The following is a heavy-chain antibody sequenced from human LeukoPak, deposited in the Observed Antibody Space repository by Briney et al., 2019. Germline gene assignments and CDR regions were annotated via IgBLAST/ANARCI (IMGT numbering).Heavy chain of an antibody. CDR1: DYSCTSCW. CDR3: ARLGGHTTRLGELPRDIWFDG. CDR2: IYPGDSET. Sequence: GEALLISCKCSDYSCTSCWIGWVRPMPGKGLEWMGIIYPGDSETSYKPSFHGQVTMSADTSISTAYLEWSRLRAADTAMYYCARLGGHTTRLGELPRDIWFDGWGQGTLVT. J-gene: IGHJ5*02. D-gene: IGHD3-16*01. V-gene: IGHV5-51*01.